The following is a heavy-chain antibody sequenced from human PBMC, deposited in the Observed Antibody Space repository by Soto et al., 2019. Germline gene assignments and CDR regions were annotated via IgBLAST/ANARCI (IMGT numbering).Heavy chain of an antibody. CDR1: GFTFSGSA. V-gene: IGHV3-73*02. J-gene: IGHJ4*02. CDR3: TTRDLGYCSGGSCYVVDFDY. CDR2: IRSKANSDAT. Sequence: EVQLVESGGGLVQPGGSLKLSCAASGFTFSGSAMHWVRQASGKGLEWVGRIRSKANSDATAYAASVKGRFTISRDDSKSTAYLQMNSLKTEDTAVYYCTTRDLGYCSGGSCYVVDFDYWGQGTLVTVSS. D-gene: IGHD2-15*01.